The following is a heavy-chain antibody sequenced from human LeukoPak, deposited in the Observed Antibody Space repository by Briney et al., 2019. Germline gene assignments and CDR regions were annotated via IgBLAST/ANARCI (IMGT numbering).Heavy chain of an antibody. CDR3: ATDLRWELSRDF. V-gene: IGHV3-15*01. CDR1: GFTFSNTW. J-gene: IGHJ4*02. D-gene: IGHD1-26*01. CDR2: IKSKTDGGTA. Sequence: GGSLRLSCAASGFTFSNTWMTWVRQAPGTGLEWVGRIKSKTDGGTADYAAPVKGRFTISRDDSKNTLYLQMNSLKSEDTAVYYCATDLRWELSRDFRGQGTLVTVSS.